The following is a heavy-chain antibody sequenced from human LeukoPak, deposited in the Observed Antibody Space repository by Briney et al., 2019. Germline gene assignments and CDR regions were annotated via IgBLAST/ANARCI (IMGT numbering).Heavy chain of an antibody. CDR3: ARDARYCSSTSCPYYFDY. CDR2: IYYSGST. CDR1: GGSISSGGYY. D-gene: IGHD2-2*01. V-gene: IGHV4-31*03. J-gene: IGHJ4*02. Sequence: PSETLSLTCTVSGGSISSGGYYWSWIRQHPGKGLEWIGYIYYSGSTYYNPSLKSRVTISVDTSKNQFSLKLSSVTAADTAVYYCARDARYCSSTSCPYYFDYWGQGTLVTVSS.